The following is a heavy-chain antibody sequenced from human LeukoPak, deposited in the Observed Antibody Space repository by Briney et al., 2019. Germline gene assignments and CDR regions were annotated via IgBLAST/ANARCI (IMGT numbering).Heavy chain of an antibody. J-gene: IGHJ3*01. CDR1: GFTFSTYA. CDR3: AKVRMITMIAYDAFDV. Sequence: GGSLRLSCAASGFTFSTYAMNWVRQAPGKGLEWVSAISGSSSSTYYADSVKGRFTISRDNSKNTLYLQMNSLRAEDTAVYYCAKVRMITMIAYDAFDVWGQGTMVTVSS. V-gene: IGHV3-23*01. CDR2: ISGSSSST. D-gene: IGHD3-22*01.